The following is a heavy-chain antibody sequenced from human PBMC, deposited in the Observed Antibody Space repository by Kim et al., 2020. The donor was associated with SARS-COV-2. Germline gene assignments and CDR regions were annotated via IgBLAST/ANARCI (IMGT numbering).Heavy chain of an antibody. Sequence: FSDSVNGRFTISRANAKNTLYLQMNSLRAEDTAVYYCARRAAAGTFAFDYWGQGTLVTVSS. J-gene: IGHJ4*02. D-gene: IGHD6-13*01. CDR3: ARRAAAGTFAFDY. V-gene: IGHV3-74*01.